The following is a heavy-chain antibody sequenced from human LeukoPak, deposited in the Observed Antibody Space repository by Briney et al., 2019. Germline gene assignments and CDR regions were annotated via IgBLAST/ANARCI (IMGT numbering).Heavy chain of an antibody. CDR1: GGTFSSYA. D-gene: IGHD3-10*01. J-gene: IGHJ6*03. Sequence: GSSVKVSCKASGGTFSSYAISWVRQAPGQGLEWMGGIIPIFGTANYAQKFQGRVTITADESTGTAYMELSSLRSEDTAVYYCTYYYGSGSYWSYYNYMDVWGKGTTVTISS. CDR3: TYYYGSGSYWSYYNYMDV. V-gene: IGHV1-69*01. CDR2: IIPIFGTA.